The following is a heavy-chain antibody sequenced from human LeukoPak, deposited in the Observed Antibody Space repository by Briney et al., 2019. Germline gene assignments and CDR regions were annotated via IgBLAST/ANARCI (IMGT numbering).Heavy chain of an antibody. CDR1: GYTFISYG. Sequence: ASVKVSCKASGYTFISYGISGVRQAPGQGLEWRGWISAYNGNTNYAQKIQGRVTMTTDTSTSTAYMELRSLRSADTAVYYCARVAEDCRSTSCYAGVDYWGQGTLVTVSS. CDR2: ISAYNGNT. D-gene: IGHD2-2*01. V-gene: IGHV1-18*01. CDR3: ARVAEDCRSTSCYAGVDY. J-gene: IGHJ4*02.